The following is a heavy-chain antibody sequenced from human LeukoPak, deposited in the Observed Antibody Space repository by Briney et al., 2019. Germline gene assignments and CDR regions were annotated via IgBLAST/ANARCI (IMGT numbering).Heavy chain of an antibody. CDR2: INPKSGGT. Sequence: ASVKVSCKASGYTFTGYYMHCVRQAPGQGLEWMGWINPKSGGTNYARKCQGRVTMTRDTSISTAYMELSRLRSDDTAVYYFARWSRAFDIWGQGTMVTVSS. V-gene: IGHV1-2*02. CDR1: GYTFTGYY. CDR3: ARWSRAFDI. J-gene: IGHJ3*02.